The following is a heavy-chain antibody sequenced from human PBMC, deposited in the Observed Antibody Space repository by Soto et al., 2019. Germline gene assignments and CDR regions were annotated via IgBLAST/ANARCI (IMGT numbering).Heavy chain of an antibody. Sequence: VSVKVSCKASGYTLRSYAITWVRQATGQGLEWMGWMSPNSGNTGYAQKLQGRVTMTTNTSTSTAYMELSSLRSEDTAVYYCARGYGYYYMDVWGKGTTVTVSS. D-gene: IGHD4-17*01. CDR2: MSPNSGNT. CDR3: ARGYGYYYMDV. J-gene: IGHJ6*03. V-gene: IGHV1-8*02. CDR1: GYTLRSYA.